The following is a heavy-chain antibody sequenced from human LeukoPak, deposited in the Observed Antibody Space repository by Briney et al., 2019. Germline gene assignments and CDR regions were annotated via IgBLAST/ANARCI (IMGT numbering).Heavy chain of an antibody. D-gene: IGHD4-17*01. CDR3: ARDPNGDYLGAFDF. V-gene: IGHV3-53*01. J-gene: IGHJ3*01. CDR2: ITSRDGRT. CDR1: GLTISRNY. Sequence: GGSLRLSCAASGLTISRNYMTWVRQAPGKGLEWVSSITSRDGRTSYADSVKGRFTVSRDNSKNTLYLQMNYLRVEDTAVYYCARDPNGDYLGAFDFWG.